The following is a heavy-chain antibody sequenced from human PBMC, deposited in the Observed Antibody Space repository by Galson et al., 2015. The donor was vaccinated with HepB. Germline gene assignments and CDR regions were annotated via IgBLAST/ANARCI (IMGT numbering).Heavy chain of an antibody. J-gene: IGHJ3*02. Sequence: SLRLSCAASGFTFDDYAMHWVRQAPGKGLEWVSGISCNSGSIGYADSVKGRFTISRDNAKNSLYLQMISLRAEDTAFYYCAKAYYYESSGYYGPFDIWGQGAMVTVSS. CDR2: ISCNSGSI. D-gene: IGHD3-22*01. CDR3: AKAYYYESSGYYGPFDI. V-gene: IGHV3-9*01. CDR1: GFTFDDYA.